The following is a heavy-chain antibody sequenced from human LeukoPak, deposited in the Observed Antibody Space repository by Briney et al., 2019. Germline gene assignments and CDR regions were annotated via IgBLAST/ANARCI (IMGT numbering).Heavy chain of an antibody. Sequence: GASVKVSCKASGYTFTSYGISWVRQAPGQGLEWMGWISAYNGNTNYAQKLQGRVTMTTDTSTSTAYMELRSLRSDDTAVYYCARDGRNDFWSGYWGYHDAFDIWGQGTMVTVSS. J-gene: IGHJ3*02. CDR3: ARDGRNDFWSGYWGYHDAFDI. CDR2: ISAYNGNT. V-gene: IGHV1-18*01. CDR1: GYTFTSYG. D-gene: IGHD3-3*01.